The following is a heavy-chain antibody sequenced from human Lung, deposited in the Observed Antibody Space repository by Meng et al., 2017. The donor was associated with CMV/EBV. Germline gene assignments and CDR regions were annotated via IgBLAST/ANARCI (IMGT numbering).Heavy chain of an antibody. J-gene: IGHJ6*02. Sequence: GGSXRLXXAVSGFTVSSKYMTWVRQTPGKGLEWVSIIYTGGSASYADSVKGRFTISRDNSKNTLYLQMNSLRAEDTAVYYCATQAPPGITDKDYFYYGMDVXGQGXTVTVSS. CDR3: ATQAPPGITDKDYFYYGMDV. CDR1: GFTVSSKY. V-gene: IGHV3-53*01. CDR2: IYTGGSA. D-gene: IGHD1-14*01.